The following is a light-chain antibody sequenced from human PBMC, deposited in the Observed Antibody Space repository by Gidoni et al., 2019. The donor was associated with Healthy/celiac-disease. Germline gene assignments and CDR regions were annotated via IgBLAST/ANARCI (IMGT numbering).Light chain of an antibody. J-gene: IGKJ4*01. V-gene: IGKV1-8*01. CDR1: QGISSY. CDR2: AAS. Sequence: AIRMTQSPSSFSASTGDRVTITCRASQGISSYLAWYQQKPGKAPKLLIYAASTLQSGVPSRFSGSGSGTDFTLTNSCLQSEDFATYYCQQYYSYPSLFGGGTKVEIK. CDR3: QQYYSYPSL.